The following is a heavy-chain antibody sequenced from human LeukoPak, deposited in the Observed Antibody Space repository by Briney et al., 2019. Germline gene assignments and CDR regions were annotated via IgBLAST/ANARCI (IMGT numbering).Heavy chain of an antibody. CDR2: IYYSGST. CDR3: AVEMATILGDAFDI. V-gene: IGHV4-39*07. Sequence: PSETLSLTCAVYGGSFSSYNWGWIRQPPGKGLEWIGSIYYSGSTYYNPSLKSRVTISVDTSKNQFSLKLSSVTAADTAMYYCAVEMATILGDAFDIWGQGTMVTVSS. CDR1: GGSFSSYN. J-gene: IGHJ3*02. D-gene: IGHD5-24*01.